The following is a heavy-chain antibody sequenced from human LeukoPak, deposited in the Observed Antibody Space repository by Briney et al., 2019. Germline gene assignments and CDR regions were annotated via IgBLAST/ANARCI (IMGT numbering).Heavy chain of an antibody. J-gene: IGHJ4*02. Sequence: GGSLRLSCAASGFTFSSYAMSWVRQAPGKGLEWVSAISGSGGSTYYADSVKGRFTISRDNSKNTLYLQMNSLRAEDTAVYYCAKEGANYYDSSCYYYFFDYWGQGTLVTVSS. D-gene: IGHD3-22*01. CDR2: ISGSGGST. CDR1: GFTFSSYA. CDR3: AKEGANYYDSSCYYYFFDY. V-gene: IGHV3-23*01.